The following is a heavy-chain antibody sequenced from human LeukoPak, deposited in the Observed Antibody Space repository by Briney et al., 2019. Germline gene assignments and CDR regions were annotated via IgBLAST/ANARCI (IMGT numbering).Heavy chain of an antibody. D-gene: IGHD3-16*02. Sequence: PGGSLRLSCAASGFTFSSYGMHWVRQAPGKGLEWVAFIRYDGSNKYYADSVKGRFTISRDNSKNTLYLQMNSLRAEDTAVYYCATQGVYYDYVWGSYRYTEEDYWGQGTLVTVSS. CDR3: ATQGVYYDYVWGSYRYTEEDY. CDR1: GFTFSSYG. J-gene: IGHJ4*02. V-gene: IGHV3-30*02. CDR2: IRYDGSNK.